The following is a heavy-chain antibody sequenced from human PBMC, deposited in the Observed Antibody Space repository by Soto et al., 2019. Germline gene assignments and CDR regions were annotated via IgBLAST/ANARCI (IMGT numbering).Heavy chain of an antibody. J-gene: IGHJ6*02. Sequence: GGSLRLSCAASGFTFSSYAMSGVRQAPGKGLEWVSAISGSGGSTYYADSVKGRFTISRDNSKNTLYLQMNSLRAEDTAVYYCAKDGGLLWLGDFNYYYGMDVWGQGTTVTVSS. D-gene: IGHD3-10*01. CDR2: ISGSGGST. CDR1: GFTFSSYA. CDR3: AKDGGLLWLGDFNYYYGMDV. V-gene: IGHV3-23*01.